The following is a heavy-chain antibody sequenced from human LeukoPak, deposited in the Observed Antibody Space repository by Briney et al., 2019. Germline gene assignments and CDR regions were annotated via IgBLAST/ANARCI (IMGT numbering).Heavy chain of an antibody. Sequence: GSVKVSCKASGYTFTNYGITWVRQAPGQGLEWMGRISAYNGNTNYAQKLQGRVTMTTDTSTTTASMELRSLRPDDTAIYYCARQVDTTMALPDYWGQGTLVTVSS. CDR3: ARQVDTTMALPDY. J-gene: IGHJ4*02. CDR2: ISAYNGNT. D-gene: IGHD5-18*01. V-gene: IGHV1-18*01. CDR1: GYTFTNYG.